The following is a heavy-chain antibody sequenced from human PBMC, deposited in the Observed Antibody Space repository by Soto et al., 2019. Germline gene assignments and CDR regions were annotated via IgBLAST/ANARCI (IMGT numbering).Heavy chain of an antibody. CDR3: ARGFPRGRNYVGSEDY. Sequence: QVQLVQSGAEVKKPGSSVKVSCKASGGTFSSYAISWVRQAPGQGLEWMGGIIPIFGTANYAQKFQGRVTITADESTSTAYMELSSLRSEDTAVYYCARGFPRGRNYVGSEDYWGQGTRVTVSA. D-gene: IGHD4-4*01. J-gene: IGHJ4*02. CDR2: IIPIFGTA. V-gene: IGHV1-69*01. CDR1: GGTFSSYA.